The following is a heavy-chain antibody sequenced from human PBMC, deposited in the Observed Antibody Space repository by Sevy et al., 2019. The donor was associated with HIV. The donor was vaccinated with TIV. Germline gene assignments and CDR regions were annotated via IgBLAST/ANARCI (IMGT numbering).Heavy chain of an antibody. CDR2: IKQDGSKK. CDR3: ERLKLHYDPYYFDL. V-gene: IGHV3-7*01. CDR1: GFTFSDYW. D-gene: IGHD3-16*01. J-gene: IGHJ4*02. Sequence: GGSLRLSCAASGFTFSDYWMSWVRQAPEKGLEWVANIKQDGSKKYYVDSIKGRFIVSRDNAKKSLYLEMSSLRAEDTAVYCCERLKLHYDPYYFDLWGQGTLVTVS.